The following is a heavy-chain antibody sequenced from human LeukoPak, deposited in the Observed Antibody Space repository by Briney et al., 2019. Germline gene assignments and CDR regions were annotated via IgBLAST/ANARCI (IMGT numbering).Heavy chain of an antibody. Sequence: TLSLTCAVSGGSISSGGYSWSWIRQPPGKGLEWIGYIYHSGSTYYNPSLKSRVTISVDRSKNQFSLKLSSVTAADTAVYYCARAGGDGSGSYAFDIWGQGTMVTVSS. CDR3: ARAGGDGSGSYAFDI. CDR2: IYHSGST. J-gene: IGHJ3*02. CDR1: GGSISSGGYS. D-gene: IGHD3-10*01. V-gene: IGHV4-30-2*01.